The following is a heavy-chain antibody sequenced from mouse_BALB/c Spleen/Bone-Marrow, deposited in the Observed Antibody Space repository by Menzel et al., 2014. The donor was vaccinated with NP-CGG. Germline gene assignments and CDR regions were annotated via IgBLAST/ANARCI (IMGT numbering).Heavy chain of an antibody. V-gene: IGHV1-9*01. CDR3: ASPIYYGNYGFAY. D-gene: IGHD2-1*01. CDR2: ILPGSGSI. CDR1: GYTFSSYW. Sequence: VQLQQSGAELMKPGASVKISCKATGYTFSSYWIEWVKQRPGHGLEWIGEILPGSGSIKHNEKFKGKATFTADTSSNTAYMQLSSLTSEDSAVYYCASPIYYGNYGFAYWGQGTLVTVSA. J-gene: IGHJ3*01.